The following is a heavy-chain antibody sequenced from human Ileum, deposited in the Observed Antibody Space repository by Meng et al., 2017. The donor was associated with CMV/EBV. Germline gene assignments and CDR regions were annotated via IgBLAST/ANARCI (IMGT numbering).Heavy chain of an antibody. CDR3: ARDFGYCSSTSCYWYYGMDV. V-gene: IGHV3-7*01. CDR2: IKQDGSEK. Sequence: ESLKISCAASGFTFSSYWMSWVRQAPGKGLEWVANIKQDGSEKYYVDSVKGRFTISRDNAKNSLYLQMNSLRAEDTAVYYCARDFGYCSSTSCYWYYGMDVWGQGTTVTVSS. J-gene: IGHJ6*02. CDR1: GFTFSSYW. D-gene: IGHD2-2*03.